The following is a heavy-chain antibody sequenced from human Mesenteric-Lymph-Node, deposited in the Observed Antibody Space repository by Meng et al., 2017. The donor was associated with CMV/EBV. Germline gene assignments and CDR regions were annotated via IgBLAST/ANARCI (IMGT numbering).Heavy chain of an antibody. CDR2: ISGSCGST. D-gene: IGHD3-10*01. Sequence: ASGFTFSSYAMSWVRQAPGKGLEWVSAISGSCGSTYYADSVKGRFTISRDNSKNTLYLQMNSLRAEDTAVYYCAKGVLWFGVNYFDYWGQGTLVTVSS. V-gene: IGHV3-23*01. J-gene: IGHJ4*02. CDR3: AKGVLWFGVNYFDY. CDR1: GFTFSSYA.